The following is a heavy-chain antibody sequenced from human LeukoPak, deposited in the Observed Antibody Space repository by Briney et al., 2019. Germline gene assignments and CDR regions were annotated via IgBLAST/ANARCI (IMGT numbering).Heavy chain of an antibody. J-gene: IGHJ6*03. Sequence: SQTLSLTCTVSGGSISSGGYYWSWIRQHPGKGLEWIGYIYYSGSTYYNPSLKSRVTISVDTSKNQFSLKLSSVTAADTAVYYCARDTLPGSPYYYSYMDVWGKGTTVTVSS. CDR2: IYYSGST. CDR1: GGSISSGGYY. D-gene: IGHD1-1*01. V-gene: IGHV4-31*03. CDR3: ARDTLPGSPYYYSYMDV.